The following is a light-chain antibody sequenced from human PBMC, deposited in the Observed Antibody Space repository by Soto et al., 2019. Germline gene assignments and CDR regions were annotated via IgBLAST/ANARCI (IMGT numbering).Light chain of an antibody. CDR3: QTWVTGIYV. V-gene: IGLV4-69*01. CDR1: SGHSSYA. J-gene: IGLJ1*01. CDR2: LNSDGSH. Sequence: QPVLTQSPSASASLGASVKLTCTLSSGHSSYAIAWHQQQSEKGPRYLMKLNSDGSHTKGDGIPDRFSGSSSGAERYLTISSLQSEDEADYYCQTWVTGIYVFGTGTKLTVL.